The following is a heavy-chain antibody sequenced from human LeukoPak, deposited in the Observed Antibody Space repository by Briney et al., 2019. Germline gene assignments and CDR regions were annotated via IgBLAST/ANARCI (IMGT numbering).Heavy chain of an antibody. V-gene: IGHV5-10-1*01. Sequence: GESLKISCKGSGYSFATYWIGWVRQMPGKGLEWMGRIDPSDSYTKYSPSFQGHVTISVDKSISTAYLQWSSLKASDTAMYYCARRGGYADFWGQGTLVTVSS. CDR3: ARRGGYADF. CDR2: IDPSDSYT. CDR1: GYSFATYW. J-gene: IGHJ4*02. D-gene: IGHD5-12*01.